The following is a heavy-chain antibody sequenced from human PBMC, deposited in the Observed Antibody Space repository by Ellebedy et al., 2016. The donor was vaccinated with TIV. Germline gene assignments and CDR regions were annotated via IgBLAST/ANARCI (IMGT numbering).Heavy chain of an antibody. J-gene: IGHJ4*02. CDR1: GYTLTELS. D-gene: IGHD5-12*01. CDR3: AAAERLEVAPTLDY. V-gene: IGHV1-24*01. Sequence: AASVKVSCKVSGYTLTELSMHWVRQAPGEGLEWMGGFDPEEGKSIYAQRFQGRVTLTEDTSAETAYMELGSLTSDDTAVYFCAAAERLEVAPTLDYWGQGTLVTVSS. CDR2: FDPEEGKS.